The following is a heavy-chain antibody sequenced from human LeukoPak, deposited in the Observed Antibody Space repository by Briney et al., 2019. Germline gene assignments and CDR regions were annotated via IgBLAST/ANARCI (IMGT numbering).Heavy chain of an antibody. CDR2: INPNSGGT. CDR1: GYTFTGYY. CDR3: ARDGELIQLWSTYYYYYMDV. D-gene: IGHD5-18*01. J-gene: IGHJ6*03. Sequence: GASVKVSCKASGYTFTGYYMHWVRQAPGQGLEWMGWINPNSGGTNYAQKFQGRVTMTRDTSISTAYMELSRLRSDDTAVYYCARDGELIQLWSTYYYYYMDVWGKGTTVTVSS. V-gene: IGHV1-2*02.